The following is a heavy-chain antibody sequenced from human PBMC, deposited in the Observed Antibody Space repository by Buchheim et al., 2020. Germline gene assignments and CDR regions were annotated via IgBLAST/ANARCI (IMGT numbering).Heavy chain of an antibody. CDR1: GFTFSSYE. Sequence: EVQLVESGGGLVQPGGSLRLSCAASGFTFSSYEMNWVRQAPGKGLKWVSYISSSGSTIYYADSVKGRFTISRDNAKHSLYLQMNSLRAEDTAVYYCARAMVRGPYDAFDIWGQGT. CDR3: ARAMVRGPYDAFDI. V-gene: IGHV3-48*03. CDR2: ISSSGSTI. J-gene: IGHJ3*02. D-gene: IGHD3-10*01.